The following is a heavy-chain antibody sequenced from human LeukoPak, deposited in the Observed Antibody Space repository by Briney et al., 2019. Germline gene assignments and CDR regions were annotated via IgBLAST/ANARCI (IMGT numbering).Heavy chain of an antibody. CDR1: GGTFSSYA. J-gene: IGHJ5*02. CDR2: IIPILGIA. D-gene: IGHD6-6*01. Sequence: GASVKVSCKASGGTFSSYAISWVRQAPGQGLEWMGRIIPILGIANYAQKFQGRVTITADKSTSTAYMELSSLRSEDTAVYHCARGLTAAQCWFDPWGQGTLVTVSP. CDR3: ARGLTAAQCWFDP. V-gene: IGHV1-69*04.